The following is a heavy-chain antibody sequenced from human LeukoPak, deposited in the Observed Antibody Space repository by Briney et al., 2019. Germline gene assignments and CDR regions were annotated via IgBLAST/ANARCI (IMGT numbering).Heavy chain of an antibody. V-gene: IGHV1-69*05. CDR2: IIPIFGTA. J-gene: IGHJ6*03. Sequence: ASVKVSCKASGGTFSSYAISWVRQAPGQGLEWMGGIIPIFGTANYAQKFQGRVTITTDESTSTAYMELSGLRSEDTAVYYCARASTIFGVVGNYYYYYMDVWGKGTTVTVSS. D-gene: IGHD3-3*01. CDR3: ARASTIFGVVGNYYYYYMDV. CDR1: GGTFSSYA.